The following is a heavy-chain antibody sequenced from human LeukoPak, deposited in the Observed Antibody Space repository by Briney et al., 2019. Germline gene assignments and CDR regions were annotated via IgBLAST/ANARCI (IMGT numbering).Heavy chain of an antibody. CDR2: IYHSGST. Sequence: SETLSLTCTVSGGSISSSSYYWGWIRQPPGKGLEWIGSIYHSGSTYYNPSLKSRVTISVDTSKNQFSLKLSSVTAADTAVYYCARVEYYYDSSGSFDYWGQGTLVTVSS. CDR3: ARVEYYYDSSGSFDY. V-gene: IGHV4-39*07. D-gene: IGHD3-22*01. J-gene: IGHJ4*02. CDR1: GGSISSSSYY.